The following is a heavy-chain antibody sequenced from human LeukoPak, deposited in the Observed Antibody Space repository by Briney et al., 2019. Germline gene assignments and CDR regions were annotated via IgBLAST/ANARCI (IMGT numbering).Heavy chain of an antibody. J-gene: IGHJ4*02. V-gene: IGHV3-23*01. CDR3: AKRYCSSTSCSFFDY. Sequence: PGGSLRLSCAASGFTFSSYAMSWVRQAPGKGLEWVSAISGSGGSTYYADSVKGRFTISRDNSKSTLYLQMNSLRAEDTAVYHCAKRYCSSTSCSFFDYWGQGTLVTVSS. D-gene: IGHD2-2*01. CDR2: ISGSGGST. CDR1: GFTFSSYA.